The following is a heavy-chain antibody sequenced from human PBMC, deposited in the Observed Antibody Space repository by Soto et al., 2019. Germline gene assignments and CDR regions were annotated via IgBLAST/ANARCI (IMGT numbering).Heavy chain of an antibody. CDR1: GGSIDGYN. CDR2: VYYNGGS. J-gene: IGHJ6*02. CDR3: ARQWIGNLQGLVDV. D-gene: IGHD4-4*01. Sequence: QVQLQESGPGLVKPSETLSLTCTVSGGSIDGYNCAWIRQPPGKALELVGYVYYNGGSSYNPSLKRRVTVSMETSKSQFSLQLRSVAAADAAVYYGARQWIGNLQGLVDVWGRGTTVTVSS. V-gene: IGHV4-59*08.